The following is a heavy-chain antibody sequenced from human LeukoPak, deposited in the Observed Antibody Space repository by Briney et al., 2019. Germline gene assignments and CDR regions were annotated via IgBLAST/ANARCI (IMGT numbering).Heavy chain of an antibody. J-gene: IGHJ4*02. CDR1: GFTFSSYW. V-gene: IGHV3-74*01. CDR2: IDEFGSVT. CDR3: VRDMFGGRDY. Sequence: PGGSLRLSCAASGFTFSSYWMHWVRQVPGKGLAWVSRIDEFGSVTNSADSVQGRFSISRDNAKNALYLQMNSLRAEDTAVYYCVRDMFGGRDYWGQGTWSPSPQ. D-gene: IGHD3-10*02.